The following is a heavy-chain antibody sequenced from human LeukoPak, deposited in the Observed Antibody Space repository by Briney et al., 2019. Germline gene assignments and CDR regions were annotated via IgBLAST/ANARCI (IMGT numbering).Heavy chain of an antibody. V-gene: IGHV3-30*18. J-gene: IGHJ4*02. CDR2: ISYDGSNK. CDR1: GFTFSSYG. D-gene: IGHD3-3*01. Sequence: GGSLRLSCAASGFTFSSYGMHWVRQAPGKGLEWVAVISYDGSNKYYADSVKGRFTISRDNSKNTLYLQMNSLRAEDTAVYYCAKDTSGPFDYWGQGTLVTVSS. CDR3: AKDTSGPFDY.